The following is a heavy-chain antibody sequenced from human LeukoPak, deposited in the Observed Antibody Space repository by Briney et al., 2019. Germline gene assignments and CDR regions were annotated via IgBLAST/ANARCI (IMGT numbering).Heavy chain of an antibody. CDR3: ARVSLSIVVVPAAVDY. CDR1: GFTFSSYS. Sequence: GGSLRLSCAASGFTFSSYSMNWVRQAPGKGLEWVSYISSSSSTIYYADSVKGRFTISRDNAKNSLYLQMNSLRAEDTAVYYCARVSLSIVVVPAAVDYWGQGTLVTVSS. CDR2: ISSSSSTI. D-gene: IGHD2-2*01. J-gene: IGHJ4*02. V-gene: IGHV3-48*04.